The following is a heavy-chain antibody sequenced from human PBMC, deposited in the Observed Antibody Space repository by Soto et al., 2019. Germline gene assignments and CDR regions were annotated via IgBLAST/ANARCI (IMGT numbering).Heavy chain of an antibody. Sequence: QVQLQESGPGLVKPSQTLSLTCTVSGGSISSGDYYWSWIRQPPGKGLEWIGYIYYSGSTYYNPSLKSRVTISVDTSKNQFSLKLSSVTAADTAVYYCARGGIIVVVPAAYYYYYGMDVWGHGTTVTVSS. CDR1: GGSISSGDYY. CDR2: IYYSGST. J-gene: IGHJ6*02. V-gene: IGHV4-30-4*01. CDR3: ARGGIIVVVPAAYYYYYGMDV. D-gene: IGHD2-2*01.